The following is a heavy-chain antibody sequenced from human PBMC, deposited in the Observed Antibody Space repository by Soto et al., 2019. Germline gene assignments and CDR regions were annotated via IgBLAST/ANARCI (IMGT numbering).Heavy chain of an antibody. CDR3: TTVDTGMVPY. Sequence: GGSLRLSCAASGFTFRNAWMSWVRQALGKGLEWDGRIKSKTEVGATDYAAHAKGTITISRDDSKNTLDLQINSLKSEDTAVYNCTTVDTGMVPYWGQGTLVTVSS. CDR2: IKSKTEVGAT. CDR1: GFTFRNAW. D-gene: IGHD5-18*01. V-gene: IGHV3-15*01. J-gene: IGHJ4*02.